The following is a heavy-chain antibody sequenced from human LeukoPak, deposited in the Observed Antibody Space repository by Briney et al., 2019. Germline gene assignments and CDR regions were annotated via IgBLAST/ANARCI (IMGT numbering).Heavy chain of an antibody. D-gene: IGHD1-26*01. CDR1: GGTFSSYA. CDR3: AEDSGSYYVGWFDP. V-gene: IGHV1-69*05. CDR2: IIPIFGTA. J-gene: IGHJ5*02. Sequence: ASVKVSCKASGGTFSSYAISWVRQAPGQGLEWMGRIIPIFGTANYAQKFQGRVTITTDESTSTAYMELSSLRSGDTAVYYCAEDSGSYYVGWFDPWGQGTLVTVSS.